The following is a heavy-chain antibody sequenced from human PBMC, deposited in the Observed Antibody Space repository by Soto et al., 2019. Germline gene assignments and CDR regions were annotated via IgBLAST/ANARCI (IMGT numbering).Heavy chain of an antibody. V-gene: IGHV6-1*01. Sequence: SQTLSLPCVISGDNVSTNSAGLNWIRQSPSRGLEWLGRTYYRSKWNNDYAASVKSRINVNPDTSKNQFSLHLNSVTPEDTGVYYCARNSWNAPPAFDFWGQGIQVTVS. J-gene: IGHJ4*02. D-gene: IGHD1-1*01. CDR3: ARNSWNAPPAFDF. CDR2: TYYRSKWNN. CDR1: GDNVSTNSAG.